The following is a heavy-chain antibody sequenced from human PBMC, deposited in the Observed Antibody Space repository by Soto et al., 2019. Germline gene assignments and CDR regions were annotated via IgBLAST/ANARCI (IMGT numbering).Heavy chain of an antibody. CDR1: GGSISSYY. CDR3: ARADDYGDLRLGWYFDY. J-gene: IGHJ4*02. V-gene: IGHV4-59*01. D-gene: IGHD4-17*01. CDR2: IYYSGST. Sequence: PSETLSLTCTVSGGSISSYYWIWIRQPPGKGLKWIGYIYYSGSTNYNPSLKSRVTISVDTSKNQFSLKLSSVTAADTAVYYCARADDYGDLRLGWYFDYWGQGTLVTVSS.